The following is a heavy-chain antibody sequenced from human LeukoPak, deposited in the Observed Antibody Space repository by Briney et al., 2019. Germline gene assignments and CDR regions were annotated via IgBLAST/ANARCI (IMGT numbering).Heavy chain of an antibody. D-gene: IGHD6-19*01. CDR1: GFTFSSYG. Sequence: PGRSLRLSCAASGFTFSSYGMHWVRQAPGKGLEWVAVIWYDGSNKYYADSVKGRFTISRDNSKNTLYLQMNSLRAEDTAVYYCARESDIAVAGPRDYYYYGMDVWGQGTTVTVSS. V-gene: IGHV3-33*01. CDR2: IWYDGSNK. CDR3: ARESDIAVAGPRDYYYYGMDV. J-gene: IGHJ6*02.